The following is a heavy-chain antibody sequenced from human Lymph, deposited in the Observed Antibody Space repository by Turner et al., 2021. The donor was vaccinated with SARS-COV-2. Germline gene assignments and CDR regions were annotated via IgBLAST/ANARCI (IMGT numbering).Heavy chain of an antibody. Sequence: EVQLVESGGGLVQPVRSLRLSCRASGFTFDDYAMHWVRQAPGKGLEWVSGINWSGGSIAYADSVKGRFTISRDNPKNSLYLQMNSLRAEDTAFYYCAKDLAGTYYSSFDYWGQGTLVTVSS. CDR1: GFTFDDYA. D-gene: IGHD1-26*01. CDR3: AKDLAGTYYSSFDY. J-gene: IGHJ4*02. CDR2: INWSGGSI. V-gene: IGHV3-9*01.